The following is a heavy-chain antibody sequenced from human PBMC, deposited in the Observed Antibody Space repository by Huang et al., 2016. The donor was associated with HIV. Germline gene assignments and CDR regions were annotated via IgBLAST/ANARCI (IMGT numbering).Heavy chain of an antibody. J-gene: IGHJ5*02. V-gene: IGHV3-23*01. CDR2: TSGSGGNT. Sequence: EMQLLESGGGLVQPGGSLRLSCAASAFTFRSYAMTWVRQAPGRGVEWVSATSGSGGNTYYAYSVKCRFTISRDNSKNTLYLQMNSLRAEDTAVYYCAKVASGYDFSARGSDWFDPWGQGTLVSVSS. CDR1: AFTFRSYA. D-gene: IGHD5-12*01. CDR3: AKVASGYDFSARGSDWFDP.